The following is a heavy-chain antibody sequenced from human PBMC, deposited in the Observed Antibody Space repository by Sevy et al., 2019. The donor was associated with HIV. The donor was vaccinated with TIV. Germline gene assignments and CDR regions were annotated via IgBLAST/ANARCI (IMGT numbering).Heavy chain of an antibody. Sequence: SEALSLTCAVYVGSFSGYYWSWIRQPPGKGRGWSGEINQSGSTNYNPSLKRRVTISVDKSKNQFCLKLSSVTAADTAVYYCARGGSYYDQKGVFDYWGQGTLVTVSS. V-gene: IGHV4-34*01. CDR1: VGSFSGYY. D-gene: IGHD1-26*01. J-gene: IGHJ4*02. CDR3: ARGGSYYDQKGVFDY. CDR2: INQSGST.